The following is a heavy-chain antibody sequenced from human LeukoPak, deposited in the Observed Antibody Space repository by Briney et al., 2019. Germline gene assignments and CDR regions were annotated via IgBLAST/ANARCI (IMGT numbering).Heavy chain of an antibody. Sequence: GASVNVSCKASGYTFTSYYIHWVRQAPGQGLEWMGIINPSGGSTSYAQKFQGRVTMTRDTSTSTVYMQLGSLRSEDTALYYCARSGSSTSCPRDYWGQGTLVTVPS. CDR1: GYTFTSYY. CDR2: INPSGGST. V-gene: IGHV1-46*01. J-gene: IGHJ4*02. D-gene: IGHD2-2*01. CDR3: ARSGSSTSCPRDY.